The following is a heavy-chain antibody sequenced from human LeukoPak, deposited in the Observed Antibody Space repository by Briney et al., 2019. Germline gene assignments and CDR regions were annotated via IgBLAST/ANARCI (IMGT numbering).Heavy chain of an antibody. CDR2: IYHSGST. CDR3: ARVIVGATRDYYYYMDV. V-gene: IGHV4-38-2*02. CDR1: GYSISSGYY. Sequence: SETLPLTCTVSGYSISSGYYWGWIRQPPGKGLEWIGSIYHSGSTYYNPSLKSRVTISVDTSKNQFSLKLSSVTAADTAVYYCARVIVGATRDYYYYMDVWGKGTTVTVSS. J-gene: IGHJ6*03. D-gene: IGHD1-26*01.